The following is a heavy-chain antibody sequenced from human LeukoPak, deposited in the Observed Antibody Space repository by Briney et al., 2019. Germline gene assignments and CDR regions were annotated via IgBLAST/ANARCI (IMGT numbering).Heavy chain of an antibody. CDR1: GFTFSSYW. Sequence: GGSLRLSCAASGFTFSSYWMKWVRQAPGKGLEWVANKNQDGSSKYYVDSVKGRFTISRDNAKNSLYLQINSLGVEDTAVYYCARGSDWERGSYDYWGQGTMVTVSS. CDR2: KNQDGSSK. CDR3: ARGSDWERGSYDY. V-gene: IGHV3-7*05. D-gene: IGHD1-26*01. J-gene: IGHJ4*02.